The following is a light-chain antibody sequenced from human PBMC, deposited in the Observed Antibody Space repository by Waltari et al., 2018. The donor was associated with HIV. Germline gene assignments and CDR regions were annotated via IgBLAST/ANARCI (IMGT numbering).Light chain of an antibody. CDR2: SNN. Sequence: QSVLTQPPSASGTPGPRVTIPCSGSNSNIGANTVNWYQQFLRTAPKLLIYSNNQRPSGVPDRISGSKSGTSASLAISGLQSEDEADYYCAAWDDSLNAVLFGGGTRLTVL. V-gene: IGLV1-44*01. CDR1: NSNIGANT. J-gene: IGLJ2*01. CDR3: AAWDDSLNAVL.